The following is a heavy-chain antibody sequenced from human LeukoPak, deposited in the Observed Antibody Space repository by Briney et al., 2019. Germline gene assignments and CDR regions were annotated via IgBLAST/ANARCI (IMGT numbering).Heavy chain of an antibody. CDR2: INPNSGGT. CDR3: AREGIVGATTFDY. J-gene: IGHJ4*02. D-gene: IGHD1-26*01. Sequence: ASVKVSCKASGYTFTGYYMHWVRQAPGQGLEWMGWINPNSGGTNYAQKLQGRVTMTRDTSISTAYMELSRLRSDDTAVYYCAREGIVGATTFDYWGQGTLVTVSS. V-gene: IGHV1-2*02. CDR1: GYTFTGYY.